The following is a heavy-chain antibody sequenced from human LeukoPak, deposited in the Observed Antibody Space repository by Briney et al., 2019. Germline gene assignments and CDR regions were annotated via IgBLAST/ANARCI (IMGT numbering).Heavy chain of an antibody. CDR1: GSTFSSYG. D-gene: IGHD1-26*01. V-gene: IGHV3-30*18. CDR2: ISSEGSEK. J-gene: IGHJ4*02. Sequence: PGRSLRLSCAASGSTFSSYGMHWVRQAPGKGLEWVAVISSEGSEKFYADSVKGRFTISRDNSKNTLNLQMNSLRVEDTAVYYCAKDKGREGDYWGQGTLVTVSS. CDR3: AKDKGREGDY.